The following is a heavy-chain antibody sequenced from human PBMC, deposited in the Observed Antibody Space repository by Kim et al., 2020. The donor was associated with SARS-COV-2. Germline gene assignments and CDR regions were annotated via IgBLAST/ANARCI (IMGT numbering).Heavy chain of an antibody. Sequence: NSGSTNYAQKFQGRVTMTRDTSISTAYMELSRLRSDDTAVYYCARMKSDYWGQGTLVTVSS. J-gene: IGHJ4*02. V-gene: IGHV1-2*02. CDR3: ARMKSDY. CDR2: NSGST.